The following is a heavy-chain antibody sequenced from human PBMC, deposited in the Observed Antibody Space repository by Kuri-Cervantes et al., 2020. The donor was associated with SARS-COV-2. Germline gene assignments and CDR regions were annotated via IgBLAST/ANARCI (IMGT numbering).Heavy chain of an antibody. D-gene: IGHD3-3*01. Sequence: GGSLRLSCAASGFTVSSNYMSWVRQAPGKGLEWVSAISGSGGSTYYADSVKGRFTISRDNSKNTLYLQMNSLRAEDTAVYYCAKTYYDFWSGYPGDYWGQGTLVTVSS. CDR3: AKTYYDFWSGYPGDY. V-gene: IGHV3-23*01. CDR2: ISGSGGST. CDR1: GFTVSSNY. J-gene: IGHJ4*02.